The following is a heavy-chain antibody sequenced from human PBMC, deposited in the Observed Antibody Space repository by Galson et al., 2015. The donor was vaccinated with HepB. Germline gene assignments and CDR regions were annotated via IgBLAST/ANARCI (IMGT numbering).Heavy chain of an antibody. Sequence: SLRLSCAASGFTFRIHGMNWVRQAPGKGLEWVASIWSDGTNKYYADSVKGRFTISRDNSKNALYLQMNSLGAEDTAVYHCAREGDPYTDWCALDFWGQGTLVTVSS. CDR3: AREGDPYTDWCALDF. V-gene: IGHV3-33*01. D-gene: IGHD2-21*01. CDR2: IWSDGTNK. CDR1: GFTFRIHG. J-gene: IGHJ4*02.